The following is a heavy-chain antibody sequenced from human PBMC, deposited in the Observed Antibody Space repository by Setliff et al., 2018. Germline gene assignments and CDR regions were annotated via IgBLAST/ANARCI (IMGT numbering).Heavy chain of an antibody. Sequence: PGGSLRLSCAASGSTFSSYWMHWVRQAPGKGLVWVSRINTDGSSTSYADSVKGRFTISRDNAKNTLYLQMNSLRAEDTAVYYCARVWYDSSGYPDYWGQGTLVTVSS. V-gene: IGHV3-74*01. CDR1: GSTFSSYW. CDR2: INTDGSST. D-gene: IGHD3-22*01. J-gene: IGHJ4*02. CDR3: ARVWYDSSGYPDY.